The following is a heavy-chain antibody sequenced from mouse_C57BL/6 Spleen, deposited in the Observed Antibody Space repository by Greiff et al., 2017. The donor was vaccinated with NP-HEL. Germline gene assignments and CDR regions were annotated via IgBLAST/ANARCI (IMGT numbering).Heavy chain of an antibody. CDR3: AREGFITTAWFAY. CDR2: ISDGGSYT. D-gene: IGHD1-1*01. Sequence: EVKLVESGGGLVKPGGSLKLSCAASGFTFSSYAMSWVRQTPEKRLEWVATISDGGSYTYYPDNVKRRFTISRDNAKNNLYLQMSHLKSEDTAMNYCAREGFITTAWFAYWGQGTLVTVSA. CDR1: GFTFSSYA. J-gene: IGHJ3*01. V-gene: IGHV5-4*01.